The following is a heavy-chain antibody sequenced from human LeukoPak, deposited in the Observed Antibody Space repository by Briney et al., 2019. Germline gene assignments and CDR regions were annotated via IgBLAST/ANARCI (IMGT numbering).Heavy chain of an antibody. CDR2: IWYDGSNK. J-gene: IGHJ4*02. V-gene: IGHV3-33*01. D-gene: IGHD2/OR15-2a*01. Sequence: PGESLRLSCEASGFTFSSYGMHWVRQAPGKGLEWVALIWYDGSNKYYADSVKGRLTISRDNSKNTLYLQMNSLRAEDTAVYYCAREGPRGNSQFDYWGQGTLVTASS. CDR1: GFTFSSYG. CDR3: AREGPRGNSQFDY.